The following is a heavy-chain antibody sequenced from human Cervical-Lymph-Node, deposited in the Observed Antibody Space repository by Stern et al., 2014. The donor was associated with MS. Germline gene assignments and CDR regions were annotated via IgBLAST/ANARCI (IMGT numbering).Heavy chain of an antibody. D-gene: IGHD3-16*01. V-gene: IGHV4-31*03. CDR2: IHSSGSP. J-gene: IGHJ4*02. CDR1: GGSISTTGYY. CDR3: ARSDRLWGSFDY. Sequence: QVQLQESGPGLVKPSQTLSLTCTVSGGSISTTGYYLSWIRQHPGKGLEWSGYIHSSGSPYYNPSLKSRVTISVDTSKNQFSLKLSSVTAADTALYYCARSDRLWGSFDYWGQGSLVTVSS.